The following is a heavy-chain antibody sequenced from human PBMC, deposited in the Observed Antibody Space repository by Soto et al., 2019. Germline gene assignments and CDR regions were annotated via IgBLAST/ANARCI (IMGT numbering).Heavy chain of an antibody. V-gene: IGHV3-30*18. D-gene: IGHD4-17*01. CDR2: ISYDGSNK. Sequence: GGSLRLSCAASGFTFSSYGMHWVRQAPGKGLEWVAVISYDGSNKYYADSVKGRFTISRDNSKNTLYLQMNSLRAEDTAVYYCAKVRSHYGDYAGYYYYYGMDVWGQGTTVTVSS. J-gene: IGHJ6*02. CDR1: GFTFSSYG. CDR3: AKVRSHYGDYAGYYYYYGMDV.